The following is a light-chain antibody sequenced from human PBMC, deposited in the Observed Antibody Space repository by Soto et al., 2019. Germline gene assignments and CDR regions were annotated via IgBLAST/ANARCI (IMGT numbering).Light chain of an antibody. CDR2: EVS. Sequence: QSALTQPPSVSGSPGQSVTISCSGTSGDVGGYNYVSWYQQHPGTAPKLVIYEVSERPSAVPDRFSGSKSGNTASLTVSGLQAEDEADYYCSSYRSSSTLDYVFGTGTKLTVL. CDR1: SGDVGGYNY. J-gene: IGLJ1*01. V-gene: IGLV2-8*01. CDR3: SSYRSSSTLDYV.